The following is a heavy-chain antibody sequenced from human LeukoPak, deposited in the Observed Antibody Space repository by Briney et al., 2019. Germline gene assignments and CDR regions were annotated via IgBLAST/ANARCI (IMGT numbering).Heavy chain of an antibody. Sequence: ASVKVSCKASGGTFSSYAISWVRQAPGQGLEWMGGIVPIFGTANYAQKFQGRVTITADESTSTAYMELSSLRSEDTAVYYCARDGEIAPSFDYWGRGTLVTVSS. CDR1: GGTFSSYA. V-gene: IGHV1-69*13. D-gene: IGHD7-27*01. J-gene: IGHJ4*02. CDR3: ARDGEIAPSFDY. CDR2: IVPIFGTA.